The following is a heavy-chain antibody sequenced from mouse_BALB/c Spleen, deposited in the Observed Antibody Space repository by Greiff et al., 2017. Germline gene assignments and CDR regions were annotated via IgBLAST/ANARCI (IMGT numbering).Heavy chain of an antibody. Sequence: EVMLVESGGGLVQPGGSLKLSCAASGFTFSSYTMSWVRQTPEKRLEWVAYISNGGGSTYYPDTVKGRFTISRDNAKNTLYLQMSSLKSEDTAMYYCARHEGNYASGWFAYWGQGTLVTVSA. CDR1: GFTFSSYT. J-gene: IGHJ3*01. V-gene: IGHV5-12-2*01. D-gene: IGHD2-1*01. CDR2: ISNGGGST. CDR3: ARHEGNYASGWFAY.